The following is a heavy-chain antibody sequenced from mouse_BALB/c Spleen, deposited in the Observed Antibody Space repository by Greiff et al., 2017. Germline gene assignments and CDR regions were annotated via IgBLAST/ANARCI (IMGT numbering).Heavy chain of an antibody. Sequence: QVQLKQSGAELVRPGVSVKISCKGSGYTFTDYAMHWVKQSHAKSLEWIGVISTYYGDASYNQKFKGKATMTVDKSSSTAYMELARLTSEDSAIYYCTRLLRLPYWGQGTTLTVSS. CDR1: GYTFTDYA. J-gene: IGHJ2*01. D-gene: IGHD1-2*01. CDR3: TRLLRLPY. CDR2: ISTYYGDA. V-gene: IGHV1S137*01.